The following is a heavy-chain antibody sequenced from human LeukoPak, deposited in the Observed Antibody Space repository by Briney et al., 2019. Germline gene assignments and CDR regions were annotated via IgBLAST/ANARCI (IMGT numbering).Heavy chain of an antibody. CDR1: GFTFSSTW. CDR2: IKSAIDGGAT. V-gene: IGHV3-15*07. Sequence: GGSLRLSCAASGFTFSSTWMNWVRQAPGKGLEWVGRIKSAIDGGATDYAAPVQGRFTISRDDSQAALYLQMNGLRTEDTAVYYCTTGGDVIVAGTRAFDIWGQGTMVTVSS. D-gene: IGHD5-12*01. J-gene: IGHJ3*02. CDR3: TTGGDVIVAGTRAFDI.